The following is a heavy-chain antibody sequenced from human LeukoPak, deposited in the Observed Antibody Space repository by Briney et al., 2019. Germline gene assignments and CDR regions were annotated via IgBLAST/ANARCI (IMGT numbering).Heavy chain of an antibody. J-gene: IGHJ4*02. V-gene: IGHV3-23*01. D-gene: IGHD2/OR15-2a*01. Sequence: QPGGSLRLSCAASGFTFSNYAMSWVRQAPGKGLEWVSGISGSGGSTYYADSVKGRFTMSRDNSKNTLYLQMNSLRAEDTAVYYCARFVTLDYWGQGTLVAVSS. CDR2: ISGSGGST. CDR3: ARFVTLDY. CDR1: GFTFSNYA.